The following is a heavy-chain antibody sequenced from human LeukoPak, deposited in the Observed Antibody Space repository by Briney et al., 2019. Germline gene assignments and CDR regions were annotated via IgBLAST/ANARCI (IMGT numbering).Heavy chain of an antibody. J-gene: IGHJ3*02. CDR3: VQEGPRGLAFDI. CDR2: ISSSSSYI. V-gene: IGHV3-21*01. CDR1: GFTFSSYS. Sequence: GGSLRLSCAASGFTFSSYSMNWVRQAPGKGLEWVSSISSSSSYIYYADSVKGRFTISRDNAKNSLYLQMNSLRAEDTAVYYCVQEGPRGLAFDIWGQGTKVTVSS.